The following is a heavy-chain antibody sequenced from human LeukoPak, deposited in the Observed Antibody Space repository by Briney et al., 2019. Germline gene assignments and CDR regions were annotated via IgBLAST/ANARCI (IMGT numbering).Heavy chain of an antibody. CDR2: ISAYNGNT. J-gene: IGHJ4*02. CDR1: GYTFTSYG. CDR3: AREGGWFGELILSFDY. D-gene: IGHD3-10*01. Sequence: ASVKVSCKASGYTFTSYGISWVRQAPGQGLEWMGWISAYNGNTNYAQKLQGRVTMTTDTSTSKAYMELRSLRSDDTAVYYCAREGGWFGELILSFDYWGQGTLVTVSS. V-gene: IGHV1-18*04.